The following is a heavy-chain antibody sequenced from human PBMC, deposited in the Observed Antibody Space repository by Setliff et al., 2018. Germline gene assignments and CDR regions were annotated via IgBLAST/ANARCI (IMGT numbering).Heavy chain of an antibody. V-gene: IGHV4-39*07. CDR3: ARGDSSGYLINTHDAFDI. CDR1: GGSISSGSYY. D-gene: IGHD3-22*01. CDR2: IFYSGST. Sequence: SETLSLTCTVSGGSISSGSYYWGWIRQSPGKGLEWIGSIFYSGSTYYNPSLKSRVTISVDTSKNQFSLKLSSVTAADTAVYYCARGDSSGYLINTHDAFDIWGQGTMVT. J-gene: IGHJ3*02.